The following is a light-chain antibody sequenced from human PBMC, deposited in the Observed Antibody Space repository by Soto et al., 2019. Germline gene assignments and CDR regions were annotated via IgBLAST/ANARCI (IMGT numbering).Light chain of an antibody. Sequence: EIVMTQSPATLSVSPGERATLSCRASQSVSSNFAWYQQKPGQAPRLLIYGTSTRATGLPPRFSGSGSGTDFPLTISSLQSEDFEVYYCQQYNRWPYTFGQGTKLEIK. V-gene: IGKV3-15*01. CDR3: QQYNRWPYT. J-gene: IGKJ2*01. CDR2: GTS. CDR1: QSVSSN.